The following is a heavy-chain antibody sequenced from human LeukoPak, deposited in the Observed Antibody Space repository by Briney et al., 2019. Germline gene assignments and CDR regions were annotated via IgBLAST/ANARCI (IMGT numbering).Heavy chain of an antibody. CDR2: IDYSGST. V-gene: IGHV4-39*01. D-gene: IGHD4-17*01. CDR3: ARFLLGTAGRTDYGDILDY. Sequence: PSETLSLTCTVSGGSISSSSYYWGWIRQPPGKGLEWIGSIDYSGSTYYSPSLKSRVTISVDTSKNQFSLKLSSVTAADTAVYYCARFLLGTAGRTDYGDILDYWGQGTLVTVSS. J-gene: IGHJ4*02. CDR1: GGSISSSSYY.